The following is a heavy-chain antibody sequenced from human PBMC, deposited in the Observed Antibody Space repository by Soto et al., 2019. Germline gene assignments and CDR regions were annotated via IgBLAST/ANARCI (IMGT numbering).Heavy chain of an antibody. CDR2: ISAYNGNT. CDR3: ARDLGYYYDSSGFYSYFQY. Sequence: QVQLVQSGAEVKKPGASVKVSCKTSGYTFTNYGITWVRQAPGQGLEWMGWISAYNGNTGYTQKPQGRATITTDTSTSTAYMELRSLRSDDTAVYYCARDLGYYYDSSGFYSYFQYWGQGTLVTVSS. CDR1: GYTFTNYG. J-gene: IGHJ1*01. V-gene: IGHV1-18*01. D-gene: IGHD3-22*01.